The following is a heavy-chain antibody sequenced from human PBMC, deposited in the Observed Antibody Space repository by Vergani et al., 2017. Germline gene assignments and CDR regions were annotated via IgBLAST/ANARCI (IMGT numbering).Heavy chain of an antibody. V-gene: IGHV1-69*18. D-gene: IGHD2-2*02. CDR1: GGTFSSYA. CDR3: ARGPGYCSSTSCYRGPGYYYGMDV. J-gene: IGHJ6*02. Sequence: QVQLVQSGAEVKKPGSSVKVSCKASGGTFSSYAISWVRQAPGQGLEWMGRIIPIFGTANYAQKFQGRVTITADEATSTAYVELSSLRSEDTAVYYCARGPGYCSSTSCYRGPGYYYGMDVWGQGTTVTVSS. CDR2: IIPIFGTA.